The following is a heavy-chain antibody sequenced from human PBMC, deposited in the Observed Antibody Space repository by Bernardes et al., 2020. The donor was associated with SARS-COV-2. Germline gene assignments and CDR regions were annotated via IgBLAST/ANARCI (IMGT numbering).Heavy chain of an antibody. CDR2: VYYTGGT. CDR3: AELSGSGAVLHVDY. V-gene: IGHV4-39*01. D-gene: IGHD3-10*01. Sequence: TLSLTCSVSGGSISGSDYYWAWIRQPPGTGLEWIGSVYYTGGTSFNPSLKSRVTISVDTSKNQFSLRLSSVTAADTAVYYCAELSGSGAVLHVDYWGQGTLVTVSS. J-gene: IGHJ4*02. CDR1: GGSISGSDYY.